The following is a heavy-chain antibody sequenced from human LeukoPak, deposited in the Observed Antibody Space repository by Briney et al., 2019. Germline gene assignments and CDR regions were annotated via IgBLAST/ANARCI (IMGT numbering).Heavy chain of an antibody. V-gene: IGHV4-38-2*02. CDR2: IYFDGST. D-gene: IGHD6-13*01. CDR1: GYFISSGYY. Sequence: PSETLSLTCTVSGYFISSGYYWGWIRQPPGKGLEWIGSIYFDGSTYYNPSLKSRVTISVDTSKNQFSLKLTSVTAADTAVYYCARQNFGRSSWSDYWGQGTLVTVSS. CDR3: ARQNFGRSSWSDY. J-gene: IGHJ4*02.